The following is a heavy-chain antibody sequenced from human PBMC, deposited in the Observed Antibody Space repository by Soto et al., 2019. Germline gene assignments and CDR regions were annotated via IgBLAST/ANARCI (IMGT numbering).Heavy chain of an antibody. D-gene: IGHD4-17*01. V-gene: IGHV4-34*01. CDR3: ARGRDGGAAI. J-gene: IGHJ4*02. CDR2: INPSGTT. CDR1: GGSFSGYY. Sequence: QVQLQQWGAGLLKPSETLSLTCAVYGGSFSGYYWSWIRQPPGKGLEWIGEINPSGTTNYTPSLKSRVTMSGGTPKNQFSLEMTSVTAADTAVYYCARGRDGGAAIWGQGTLVTVSS.